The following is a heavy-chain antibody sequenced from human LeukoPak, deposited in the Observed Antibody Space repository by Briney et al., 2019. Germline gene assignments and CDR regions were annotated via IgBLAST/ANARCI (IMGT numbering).Heavy chain of an antibody. CDR1: GYTFTGYY. Sequence: ASVKVSCKASGYTFTGYYMHWVGQAPGQGLEWTGWINPNSGGTNYAQKFQGRVTMTRDTSISTAYMELSRLRSDDTAVYYCARDPTRGYDFWSGYYEGGDYWGQRTLVTVSS. V-gene: IGHV1-2*02. CDR2: INPNSGGT. CDR3: ARDPTRGYDFWSGYYEGGDY. J-gene: IGHJ4*02. D-gene: IGHD3-3*01.